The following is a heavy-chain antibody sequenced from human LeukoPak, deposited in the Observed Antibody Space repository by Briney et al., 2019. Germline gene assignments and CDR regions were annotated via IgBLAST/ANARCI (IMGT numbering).Heavy chain of an antibody. D-gene: IGHD5-18*01. CDR3: AKGLRGNTVDTAMSQEV. Sequence: GGSLRLSCAASGFTFSSYAMSWVRQAPGKGLEWVSSISGSGGSTYYADYVKGRFTISRDNSKNTLYLQMNSLRAEDTAVYYCAKGLRGNTVDTAMSQEVWGKGTTVTVSS. V-gene: IGHV3-23*01. CDR1: GFTFSSYA. CDR2: ISGSGGST. J-gene: IGHJ6*04.